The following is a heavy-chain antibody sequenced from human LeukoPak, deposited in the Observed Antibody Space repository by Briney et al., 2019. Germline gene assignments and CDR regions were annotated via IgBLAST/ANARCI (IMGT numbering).Heavy chain of an antibody. D-gene: IGHD6-13*01. J-gene: IGHJ1*01. V-gene: IGHV4-59*01. CDR1: GGSISSYY. CDR2: IYYSGST. CDR3: ARRAAAGREYFQH. Sequence: KPSETLSLTCTVSGGSISSYYWSWIRQPPGKGLEWIGYIYYSGSTNYNPSLKSRVTISVDMSKNQFSLKLSSVTAADTAVYYCARRAAAGREYFQHWGQGTLVTVSS.